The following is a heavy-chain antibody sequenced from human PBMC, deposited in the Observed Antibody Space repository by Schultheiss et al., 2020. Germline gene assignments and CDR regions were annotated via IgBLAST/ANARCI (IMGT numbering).Heavy chain of an antibody. J-gene: IGHJ4*02. CDR1: NGSISSSSYY. D-gene: IGHD4-17*01. CDR2: IYYSGST. Sequence: SETLSLTCTVSNGSISSSSYYWGWIRQPPGKGLEWIGSIYYSGSTYYNPSFESRITISVDTSKNQFSLKLSSVTVADTAVYYCASYRYYGDFLFDYWGQGTLVTVSS. V-gene: IGHV4-39*01. CDR3: ASYRYYGDFLFDY.